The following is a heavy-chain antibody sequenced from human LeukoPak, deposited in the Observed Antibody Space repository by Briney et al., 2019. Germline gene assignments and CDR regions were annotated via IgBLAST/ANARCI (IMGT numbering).Heavy chain of an antibody. J-gene: IGHJ6*02. CDR3: ARGRFQPNYYYGMDV. Sequence: SETLSLTCAVYGGSFSGYYWSWIRQPPGKGLEWIGEINHSGSTNYNPSLKSRVTISVNTSKNQFSLKLSSVTAADTAVYYCARGRFQPNYYYGMDVWGQGTTVTVSS. CDR2: INHSGST. CDR1: GGSFSGYY. V-gene: IGHV4-34*01.